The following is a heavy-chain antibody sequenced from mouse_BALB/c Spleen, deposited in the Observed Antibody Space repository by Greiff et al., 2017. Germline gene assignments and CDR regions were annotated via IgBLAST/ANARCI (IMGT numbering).Heavy chain of an antibody. V-gene: IGHV1-54*01. D-gene: IGHD2-1*01. CDR1: GYAFTNYL. CDR2: INPGSGGT. Sequence: QVQLQQSGAELVRPGTSVKVSCKASGYAFTNYLIEWVKQRPGQGLEWIGVINPGSGGTNYNEKFKGKATLTADKSSSTAYMQLSSLTSDDSAVYFCARGGYYGNYHWYFDVWGAGTTVTVSA. J-gene: IGHJ1*01. CDR3: ARGGYYGNYHWYFDV.